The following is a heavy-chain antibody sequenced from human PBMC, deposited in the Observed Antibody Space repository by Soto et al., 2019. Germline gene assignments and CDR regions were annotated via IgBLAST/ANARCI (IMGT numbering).Heavy chain of an antibody. V-gene: IGHV3-53*04. Sequence: EVQLVESGGGLVQPGVSLRLSCAASGFTVSSNYMSWVRQAPGKGLEWVSVIYSGGSTYYADSVKGRFTISRHNSKNTLYLQMNSLRAEDTAVYYCARSEGPSGWHYYYYGMDVWGQGTTVTVSS. CDR3: ARSEGPSGWHYYYYGMDV. J-gene: IGHJ6*02. D-gene: IGHD6-19*01. CDR1: GFTVSSNY. CDR2: IYSGGST.